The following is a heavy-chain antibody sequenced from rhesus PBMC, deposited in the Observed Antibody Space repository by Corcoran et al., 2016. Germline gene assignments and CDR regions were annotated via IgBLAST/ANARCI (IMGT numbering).Heavy chain of an antibody. V-gene: IGHV3-178*01. CDR1: GFSISDKY. Sequence: EVQLVESGGGLAKPGGSRRLSCAASGFSISDKYMDWVGQAPGKGLEWVSRFSNCCGTTWYSESLKGRFTISRDNAKNTRFLQMNSLRGEDTAVYYCSRDFDYWGQGVLVTVTS. J-gene: IGHJ4*01. CDR3: SRDFDY. CDR2: FSNCCGTT.